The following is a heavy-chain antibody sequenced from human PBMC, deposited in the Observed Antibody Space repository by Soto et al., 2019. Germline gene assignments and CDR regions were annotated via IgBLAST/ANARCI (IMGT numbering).Heavy chain of an antibody. J-gene: IGHJ4*02. D-gene: IGHD6-13*01. CDR2: ISASGTST. CDR1: GFTFSSYA. Sequence: EVQLLESGGGLVQPGGSLRLSCAVSGFTFSSYAMSWVRQAPGKGLEWVSAISASGTSTYYADSVKGRYTISRDNSRSTLSLQMTSLSAEDTAVYYCAPDFDYSSSFSDYWGQGTLVTVSS. V-gene: IGHV3-23*01. CDR3: APDFDYSSSFSDY.